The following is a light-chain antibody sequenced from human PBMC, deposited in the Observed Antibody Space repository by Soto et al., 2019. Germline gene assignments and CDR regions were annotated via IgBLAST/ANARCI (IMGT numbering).Light chain of an antibody. V-gene: IGKV3-15*01. Sequence: IVRTQSPATLSVSPGERATLSCRASQSVSSNLAWYQQKPGQAPRLLIYGASTRATGIPARFSGSGSGTEFTLTISSLQSEDFAVYYCQQYNNWWTFGQGTKVDIK. CDR3: QQYNNWWT. CDR2: GAS. CDR1: QSVSSN. J-gene: IGKJ1*01.